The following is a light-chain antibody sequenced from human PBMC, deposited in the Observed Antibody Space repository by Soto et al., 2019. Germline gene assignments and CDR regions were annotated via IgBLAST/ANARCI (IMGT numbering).Light chain of an antibody. CDR3: QQYDNLPYT. CDR2: DAS. Sequence: DIQMTQSPSSLSASVGDRVTITCQASQDISNYLNWYQHKPGKAPKLLIYDASNLEAGVPSRFSGSGSGTDFTFTISSLPPEDIAAYYCQQYDNLPYTFGQGTKLEIK. V-gene: IGKV1-33*01. J-gene: IGKJ2*01. CDR1: QDISNY.